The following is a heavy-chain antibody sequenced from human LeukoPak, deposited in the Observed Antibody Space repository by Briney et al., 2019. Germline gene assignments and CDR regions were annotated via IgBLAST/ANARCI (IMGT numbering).Heavy chain of an antibody. V-gene: IGHV3-48*02. CDR3: ARDGEYYYDSSGYYY. CDR1: GFTFSSYG. Sequence: GGSLRLSCAAPGFTFSSYGMNWVRQAPGKGLEWVSYISSSSSTIYYADSVKGRFTISRDNAKNSLYLQMNSLRDEDTAVYYCARDGEYYYDSSGYYYWGQGTLVTVSS. D-gene: IGHD3-22*01. CDR2: ISSSSSTI. J-gene: IGHJ4*02.